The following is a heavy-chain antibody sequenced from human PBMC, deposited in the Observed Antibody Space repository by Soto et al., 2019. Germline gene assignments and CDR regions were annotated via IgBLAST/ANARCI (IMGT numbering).Heavy chain of an antibody. CDR2: ISACNGET. CDR3: ARASGTGVGTTSY. J-gene: IGHJ4*02. V-gene: IGHV1-18*01. CDR1: GYTFSNYG. Sequence: ASVKVSCKASGYTFSNYGISWMRQVPGQGLEWMGWISACNGETKYAQKFQGRVSMTTDTSTNTAYMELGSLRSDDTAVYYCARASGTGVGTTSYWGQGTLVTVSS. D-gene: IGHD1-26*01.